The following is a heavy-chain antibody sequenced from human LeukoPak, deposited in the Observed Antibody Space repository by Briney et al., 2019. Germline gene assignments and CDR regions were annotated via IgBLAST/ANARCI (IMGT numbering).Heavy chain of an antibody. Sequence: ASAKVSCKASGYTFTGYYMHWVRQAPGQGLEWMGRINPNSGGTNYAQKFQGRVTMTRDTSISTAYMELSRLRSDDTAVYYCARVGDFWSGSDYWGQGTLVTVSS. CDR1: GYTFTGYY. D-gene: IGHD3-3*01. J-gene: IGHJ4*02. CDR3: ARVGDFWSGSDY. V-gene: IGHV1-2*06. CDR2: INPNSGGT.